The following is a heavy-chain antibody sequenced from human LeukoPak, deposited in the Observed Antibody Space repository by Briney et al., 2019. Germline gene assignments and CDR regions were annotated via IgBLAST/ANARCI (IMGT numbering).Heavy chain of an antibody. CDR1: GFTFRNYW. V-gene: IGHV3-7*04. D-gene: IGHD5/OR15-5a*01. CDR2: IKEDGSEE. CDR3: ARDPVYGGNYDY. J-gene: IGHJ4*02. Sequence: GGSLRLSCTASGFTFRNYWMSWVRQAPGKGLEWVAKIKEDGSEEYYVDSVRGRFIISRDNAKNSLYLQVSSLRVEDTAVYYCARDPVYGGNYDYWGQGTLVTVSS.